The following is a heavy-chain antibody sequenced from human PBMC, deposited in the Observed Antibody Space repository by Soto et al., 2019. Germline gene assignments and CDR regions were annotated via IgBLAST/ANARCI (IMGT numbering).Heavy chain of an antibody. Sequence: PSETLSLTCTVSGGSISSSSYYWGWIRQPPGKGLEWIGSIYYSGSTYYNPSLKSRVTISVDTSKNQFSLKLSSVTAADTAVYYCARALGDIVVVPAAYYYYYYYMDVWGKGTTVTVSS. CDR1: GGSISSSSYY. V-gene: IGHV4-39*01. CDR2: IYYSGST. CDR3: ARALGDIVVVPAAYYYYYYYMDV. J-gene: IGHJ6*03. D-gene: IGHD2-2*01.